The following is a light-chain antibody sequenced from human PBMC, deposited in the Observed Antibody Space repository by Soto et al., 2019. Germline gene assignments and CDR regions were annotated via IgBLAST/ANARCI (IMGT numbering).Light chain of an antibody. CDR1: NSDVGIYDF. CDR2: EVS. CDR3: ISYTSDDVRYV. V-gene: IGLV2-14*01. Sequence: QSVLTQPASVSGTPGQSITISCTGSNSDVGIYDFVSWYQHHPGRAHKLIVSEVSHRPSGVSNRFSGSKSGNTAYLTISGLQSEDEADYYCISYTSDDVRYVFGTGTKVTVL. J-gene: IGLJ1*01.